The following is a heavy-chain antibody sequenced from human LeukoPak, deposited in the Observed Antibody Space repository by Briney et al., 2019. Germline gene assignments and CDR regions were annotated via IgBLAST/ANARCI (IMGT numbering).Heavy chain of an antibody. V-gene: IGHV3-23*01. CDR2: LSGLGDSK. D-gene: IGHD5-18*01. CDR3: AKDFRDTSMFTDGYFDS. J-gene: IGHJ4*02. CDR1: GFIFKNYA. Sequence: PGGSLRLSCSASGFIFKNYAMSWVRQAPGKGLDWVSGLSGLGDSKYYADSVNGRFSISRDNANNRLYLQMNNLRAEDTAVYYCAKDFRDTSMFTDGYFDSWGQGALVTVSS.